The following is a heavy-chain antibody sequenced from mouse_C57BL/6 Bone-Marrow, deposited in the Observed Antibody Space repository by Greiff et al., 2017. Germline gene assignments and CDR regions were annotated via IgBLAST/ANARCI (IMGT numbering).Heavy chain of an antibody. CDR2: IDPENGDT. CDR3: TTFPLITTVVATDYFDY. CDR1: GFNIKDDY. Sequence: EVQLQQSGAELVRPGASVKLSCTASGFNIKDDYMHWVKQRPEQGLEWIGWIDPENGDTEYASKFPGKATITADTSSNTAYLQLSSLTSEDTAVYYCTTFPLITTVVATDYFDYWGQGTTLTVSS. J-gene: IGHJ2*01. V-gene: IGHV14-4*01. D-gene: IGHD1-1*01.